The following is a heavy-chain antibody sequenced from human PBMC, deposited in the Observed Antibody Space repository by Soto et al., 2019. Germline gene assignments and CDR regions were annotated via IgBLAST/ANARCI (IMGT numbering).Heavy chain of an antibody. CDR2: IYHSGST. J-gene: IGHJ6*02. D-gene: IGHD6-19*01. Sequence: SETLSLTCAVSGGSISSGGYSWSWIRQPPGKGLEWIGYIYHSGSTYYNPSLKSRVTISVDRSKNQFSLKLSSVTAADTAVYSCARTSRIAVPPPPRDYGRDVWGQGTTVTVSS. CDR3: ARTSRIAVPPPPRDYGRDV. V-gene: IGHV4-30-2*01. CDR1: GGSISSGGYS.